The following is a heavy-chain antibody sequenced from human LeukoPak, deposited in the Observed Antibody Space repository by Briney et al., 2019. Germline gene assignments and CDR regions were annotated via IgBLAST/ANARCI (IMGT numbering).Heavy chain of an antibody. CDR3: GRDRYYFDSSGYYSTDY. CDR2: IRQDGSEK. D-gene: IGHD3-22*01. J-gene: IGHJ4*02. V-gene: IGHV3-7*01. Sequence: GGSLRLSCAASGFIFSGYWMSWVRQAPGTGLEWVANIRQDGSEKYYVDSVKGRFTISRDNAKNSLYLQMNSLRAEDTAVYFCGRDRYYFDSSGYYSTDYWDQGTLVTVSS. CDR1: GFIFSGYW.